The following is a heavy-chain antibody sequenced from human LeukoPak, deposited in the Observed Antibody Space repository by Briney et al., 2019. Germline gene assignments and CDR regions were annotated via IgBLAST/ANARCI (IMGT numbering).Heavy chain of an antibody. D-gene: IGHD6-19*01. CDR3: ARRGTIAVPVFWFDP. CDR1: GYTFSIYG. Sequence: ASVRVSCKASGYTFSIYGFSWVRQAPGQGLEWVGWISAYNGNTDYAQKFQGRVTMTTDTSTSTAHMELRSLRSDDTAVYYCARRGTIAVPVFWFDPWGQGTLVIVSS. V-gene: IGHV1-18*01. J-gene: IGHJ5*02. CDR2: ISAYNGNT.